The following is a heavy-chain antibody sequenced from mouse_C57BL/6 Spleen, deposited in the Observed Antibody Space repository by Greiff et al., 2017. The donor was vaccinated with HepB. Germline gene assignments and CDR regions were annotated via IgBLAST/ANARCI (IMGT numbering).Heavy chain of an antibody. J-gene: IGHJ1*03. D-gene: IGHD1-1*01. CDR2: IDPSDSET. Sequence: VKLQQPGAELVRPGSSVKLSCKASGYTFTSYWMHWVKQRPIQGLEWIGNIDPSDSETHYNQKFKDKATLTVDKSSSTAYMQLSSLTSEDSAVYYCARGPFGYGSSHLWYFDVWGTGTTVTVSS. V-gene: IGHV1-52*01. CDR3: ARGPFGYGSSHLWYFDV. CDR1: GYTFTSYW.